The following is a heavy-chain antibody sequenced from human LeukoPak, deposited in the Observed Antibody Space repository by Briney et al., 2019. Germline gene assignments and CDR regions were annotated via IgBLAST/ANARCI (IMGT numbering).Heavy chain of an antibody. V-gene: IGHV4-59*01. CDR3: ARVRRSNGRPDAFDI. D-gene: IGHD1-26*01. Sequence: SETLSLTCTVYDFSICNYYWSRLRQPPGKGLEWIGCVEYSGSTNYNPSLKSRVTISVDTSKNQFSLKLNSVTAADTAMYYCARVRRSNGRPDAFDIWGQGTRVTVPS. CDR1: DFSICNYY. J-gene: IGHJ3*02. CDR2: VEYSGST.